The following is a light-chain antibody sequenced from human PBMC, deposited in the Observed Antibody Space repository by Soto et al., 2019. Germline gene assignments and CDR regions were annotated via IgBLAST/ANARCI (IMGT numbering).Light chain of an antibody. CDR3: CSFTSSTTWV. J-gene: IGLJ3*02. Sequence: QSALTQPASVSGSPGQSVTISCTGTSSDVGAYNYVSWFQQHPGKAPKLIAYEVSKRPSGVGNRFTGSKSDNTASLTISGLQAEDEADYYCCSFTSSTTWVFGGGTKVTVL. CDR2: EVS. CDR1: SSDVGAYNY. V-gene: IGLV2-14*01.